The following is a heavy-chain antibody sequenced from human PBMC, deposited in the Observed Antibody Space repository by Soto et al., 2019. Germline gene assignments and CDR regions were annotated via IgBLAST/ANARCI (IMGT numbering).Heavy chain of an antibody. Sequence: QVQVVQSGSEVKKPGASVKVSCKASGYTFTAYFMHWVRQAPGQGLEWIGIINPSGGSTNYAQKFQGRVAMTWDTSTGTVYMDLSSLRSDDTAVYYCARAPFSSSYFFFDSWGQGTLVTVSS. D-gene: IGHD6-6*01. CDR1: GYTFTAYF. V-gene: IGHV1-46*01. J-gene: IGHJ4*02. CDR2: INPSGGST. CDR3: ARAPFSSSYFFFDS.